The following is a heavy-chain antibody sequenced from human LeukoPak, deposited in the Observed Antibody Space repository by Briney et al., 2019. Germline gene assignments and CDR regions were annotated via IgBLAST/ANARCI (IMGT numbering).Heavy chain of an antibody. D-gene: IGHD2-15*01. V-gene: IGHV3-74*01. CDR2: ISGDGGST. J-gene: IGHJ4*02. Sequence: GGSLRLSCAASGFTFSSYWMPWVRQAPGKGLVWVSRISGDGGSTTYADAVKGRFTISRDNAKNSLYLQMNSLRAEDTALYYCAKERRYCSGGSCSIFDYWGQGTLVTVSS. CDR1: GFTFSSYW. CDR3: AKERRYCSGGSCSIFDY.